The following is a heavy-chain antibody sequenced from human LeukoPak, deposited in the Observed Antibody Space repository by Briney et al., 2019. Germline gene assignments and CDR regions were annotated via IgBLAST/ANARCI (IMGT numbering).Heavy chain of an antibody. Sequence: GGSLRLSCAASGFTFSSYAMSWVRQAPGKGLEWVSAISGSGGSTYYADSVKGRFTISRDNSKNTLYLQMNSPRAEDTAVYYCARKKPNPGYGDNYYFDYWGQGTLVTVSS. D-gene: IGHD4-17*01. CDR3: ARKKPNPGYGDNYYFDY. CDR2: ISGSGGST. V-gene: IGHV3-23*01. J-gene: IGHJ4*02. CDR1: GFTFSSYA.